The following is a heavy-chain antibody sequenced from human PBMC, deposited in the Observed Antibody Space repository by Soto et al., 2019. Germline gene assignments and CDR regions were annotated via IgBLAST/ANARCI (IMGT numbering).Heavy chain of an antibody. J-gene: IGHJ4*02. CDR1: GGSISSGGYY. Sequence: SETLSLTCTVSGGSISSGGYYWSWIRQHPGKGLEWIGYMYYSGSTNYNPSLKSRVTISVDTSKNQFSLKLSSVTAADTAVYYCARGHDYGDLGIDYWGQGTLVTVSS. CDR3: ARGHDYGDLGIDY. CDR2: MYYSGST. D-gene: IGHD4-17*01. V-gene: IGHV4-31*03.